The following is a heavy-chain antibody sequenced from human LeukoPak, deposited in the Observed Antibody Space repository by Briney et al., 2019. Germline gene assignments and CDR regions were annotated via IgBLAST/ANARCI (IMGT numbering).Heavy chain of an antibody. CDR1: GYTFTGYY. J-gene: IGHJ4*02. CDR3: ARFSGYSAPFDY. Sequence: ASVKVSCKASGYTFTGYYMHWVRQAPGQGLEWMGWINPNSGGTNYAQKFQGRVTMTRDTSISTAYMELSRLRSDDTAVYYCARFSGYSAPFDYWGQGTLVTVSS. CDR2: INPNSGGT. V-gene: IGHV1-2*02. D-gene: IGHD3-22*01.